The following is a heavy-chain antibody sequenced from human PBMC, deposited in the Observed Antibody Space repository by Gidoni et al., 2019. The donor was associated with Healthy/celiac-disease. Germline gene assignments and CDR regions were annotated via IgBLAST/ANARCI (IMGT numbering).Heavy chain of an antibody. CDR3: AKVFRVVGAILPSDAFDI. Sequence: EVQLLESGGGLVQPGGSLRLSCAASGFTFSSYAMSWVRQAPGKGLEWVSAISGSGGSTYYADSVKGRFTISRDNSKNTLYLQMNSLRAEDTAVYYCAKVFRVVGAILPSDAFDIWGQGTMVTVSS. V-gene: IGHV3-23*01. J-gene: IGHJ3*02. CDR2: ISGSGGST. CDR1: GFTFSSYA. D-gene: IGHD1-26*01.